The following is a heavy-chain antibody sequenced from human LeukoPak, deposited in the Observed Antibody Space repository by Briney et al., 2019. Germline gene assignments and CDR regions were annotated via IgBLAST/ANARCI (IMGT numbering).Heavy chain of an antibody. CDR1: GFTVSSNY. D-gene: IGHD2-15*01. V-gene: IGHV3-53*01. CDR3: ARLYCSGGSCYSRYYYYYMDV. Sequence: GGSLRLSCGASGFTVSSNYMSWVRQAPGKGLEWVSVIYSGGSTYYADSVKGRFTISRDNSKNTLYLQMNSLRAEDTAVYYCARLYCSGGSCYSRYYYYYMDVWGKGTTVTVSS. CDR2: IYSGGST. J-gene: IGHJ6*03.